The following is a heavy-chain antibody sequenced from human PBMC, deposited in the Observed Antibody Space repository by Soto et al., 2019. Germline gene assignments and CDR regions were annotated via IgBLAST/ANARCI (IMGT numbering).Heavy chain of an antibody. J-gene: IGHJ4*02. V-gene: IGHV3-7*01. CDR2: IKEDGSEK. CDR3: SRDVVVGAKALNY. CDR1: GFTFSNYW. Sequence: GGSLRLSCAASGFTFSNYWMTFFRQAPWKGLEWVANIKEDGSEKHYVDSVKGRFTISRDNAKNSLYLQMNGLRVEDTAVYFCSRDVVVGAKALNYWGQGALVTVSS. D-gene: IGHD2-15*01.